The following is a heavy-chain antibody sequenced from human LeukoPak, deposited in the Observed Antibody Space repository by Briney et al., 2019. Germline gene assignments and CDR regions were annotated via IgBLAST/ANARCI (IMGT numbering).Heavy chain of an antibody. J-gene: IGHJ4*02. V-gene: IGHV3-64*01. CDR3: ARGKFGIAAAGTDY. Sequence: GGSLRLSCAAPGFTFSSYAMHWVRQAPGKGLEYVSAISSNGGSTYYANSVKGRFTISRDNSKNTLYLQMGSLRAEDMAVYYCARGKFGIAAAGTDYWGQGTLVTVSS. CDR1: GFTFSSYA. D-gene: IGHD6-13*01. CDR2: ISSNGGST.